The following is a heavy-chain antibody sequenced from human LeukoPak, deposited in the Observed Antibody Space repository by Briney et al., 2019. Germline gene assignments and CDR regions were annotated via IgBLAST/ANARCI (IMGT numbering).Heavy chain of an antibody. J-gene: IGHJ4*02. CDR3: AREGTSSSFGY. CDR1: GFTVSSNY. V-gene: IGHV3-53*01. D-gene: IGHD6-13*01. Sequence: GGSLRLSCVVSGFTVSSNYMSWVRQAPGKGLEWVSVLYSGGNTYHADSVKGRFTISRDNSKNTLYLQMNSLRAEDTAAYYCAREGTSSSFGYWGQGTLVTVSS. CDR2: LYSGGNT.